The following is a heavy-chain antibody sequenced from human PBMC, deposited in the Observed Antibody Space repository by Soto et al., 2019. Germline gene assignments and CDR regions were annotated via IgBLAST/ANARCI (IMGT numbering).Heavy chain of an antibody. CDR2: IKGDGREK. V-gene: IGHV3-7*01. CDR1: RFTFGSYW. CDR3: AAGFPPDF. Sequence: EVLLVESGGGLVQPGGSLTLSCAASRFTFGSYWMNWVRQAPGKGLEWVANIKGDGREKYYVDSVEGRFTISRDNTKNSLDLQMTSLRVEDTAVYYCAAGFPPDFWGQGTLVTVSS. D-gene: IGHD3-10*01. J-gene: IGHJ4*02.